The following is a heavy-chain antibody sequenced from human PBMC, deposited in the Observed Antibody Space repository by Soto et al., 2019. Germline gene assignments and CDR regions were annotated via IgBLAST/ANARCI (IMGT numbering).Heavy chain of an antibody. CDR1: GFTFSSYA. CDR3: AKDRLDTSGYENYFYYGMDV. Sequence: LRLSCAASGFTFSSYAMSWVRQAPGKGLEWVSSISGSGGTTYYADSVKGRFTISRDNSKNTLYLQMNNLRAEDTAVYYCAKDRLDTSGYENYFYYGMDVWGQGTTVTVSS. D-gene: IGHD3-22*01. J-gene: IGHJ6*02. CDR2: ISGSGGTT. V-gene: IGHV3-23*01.